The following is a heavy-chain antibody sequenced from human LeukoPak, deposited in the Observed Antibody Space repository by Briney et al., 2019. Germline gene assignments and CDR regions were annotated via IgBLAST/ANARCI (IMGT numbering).Heavy chain of an antibody. V-gene: IGHV5-51*01. D-gene: IGHD6-19*01. CDR1: GYSFTTYW. CDR3: ARRCTSGWCVDY. CDR2: IYPGDSDI. Sequence: GESLKISCKASGYSFTTYWIAWVRQMPGKGLEWMGIIYPGDSDIRYSPSFQGQVTISADKSISTAYLQWSSLKASDTAMYYCARRCTSGWCVDYWGQGTLVTVSS. J-gene: IGHJ4*02.